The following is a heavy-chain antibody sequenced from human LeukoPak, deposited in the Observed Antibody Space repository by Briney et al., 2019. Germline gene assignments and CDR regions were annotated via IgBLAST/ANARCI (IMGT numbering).Heavy chain of an antibody. D-gene: IGHD6-19*01. CDR3: AKVRGYSSGWYYFDY. J-gene: IGHJ4*02. V-gene: IGHV3-23*01. CDR2: ISGSGGST. CDR1: GFTFSSYA. Sequence: GGSLRLSCAASGFTFSSYAMSWVRQAPGKGLEVVSAISGSGGSTYYADSVTSRFTISRDNSKNTLYLQMNSLRAEDTAVYYCAKVRGYSSGWYYFDYWGQGTLVTVSS.